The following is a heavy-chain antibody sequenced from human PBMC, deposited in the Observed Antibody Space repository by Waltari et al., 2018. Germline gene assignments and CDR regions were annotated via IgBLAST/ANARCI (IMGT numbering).Heavy chain of an antibody. CDR3: ASDRGRGLYLDS. Sequence: VQLQASGPRLVTPSGTLSLTCTVPGDSISNNFFWSWVRQSPGKGLEWIGQVHQSGRSNYNPSLESRVTVSMDTSKNQFSLKMTSVTAADTAIYYCASDRGRGLYLDSWGQGTLVTVSP. CDR2: VHQSGRS. J-gene: IGHJ4*02. CDR1: GDSISNNFF. V-gene: IGHV4-4*02. D-gene: IGHD2-15*01.